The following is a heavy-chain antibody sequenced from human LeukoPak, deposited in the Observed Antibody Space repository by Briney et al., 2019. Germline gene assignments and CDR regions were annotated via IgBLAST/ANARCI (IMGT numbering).Heavy chain of an antibody. CDR3: ARDRLDYDWFDP. D-gene: IGHD4/OR15-4a*01. CDR2: IYTSGST. J-gene: IGHJ5*02. CDR1: GGSISSGSYY. Sequence: SQTLSLTCTVSGGSISSGSYYWSWIRQPAGKGLEWIGRIYTSGSTNYNPSLKSRVTISVDTSKNQFSLKLSSVTAANTAVYYCARDRLDYDWFDPGGQEPLVTVPS. V-gene: IGHV4-61*02.